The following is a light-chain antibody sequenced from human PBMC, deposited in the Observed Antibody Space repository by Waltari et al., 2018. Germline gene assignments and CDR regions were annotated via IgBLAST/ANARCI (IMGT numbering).Light chain of an antibody. CDR3: SSYTSNSARV. J-gene: IGLJ1*01. Sequence: QSALTQPASVSGSPGQSITISCTGTSSDVGGYDYVSWYQQHPGKAPTLIIYSVRNRPSGVSNRFSGSKSGNTASLTISGLQAEDEADYYCSSYTSNSARVFGTGTKVTVL. V-gene: IGLV2-14*01. CDR1: SSDVGGYDY. CDR2: SVR.